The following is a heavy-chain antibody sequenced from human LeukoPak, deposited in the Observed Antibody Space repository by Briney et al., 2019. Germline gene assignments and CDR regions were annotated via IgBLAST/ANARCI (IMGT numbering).Heavy chain of an antibody. V-gene: IGHV3-11*04. CDR3: ARVGYDSSGRFDY. D-gene: IGHD3-22*01. J-gene: IGHJ4*02. CDR2: ISSSGSII. CDR1: GFTFSDYS. Sequence: GGSLRLSCAASGFTFSDYSMTWIRQAPGKGLEWVSYISSSGSIIYYADSVKGRFIISRDNAKNSLYLQMNSLRAEDTAVYFCARVGYDSSGRFDYWGQGTLVTVSS.